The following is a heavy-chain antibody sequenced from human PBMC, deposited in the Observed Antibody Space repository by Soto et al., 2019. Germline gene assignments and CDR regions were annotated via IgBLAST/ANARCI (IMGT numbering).Heavy chain of an antibody. CDR3: ARGSDSISWYDLFDY. Sequence: EVQLVESGGGLVKPGGSLRLSCAASGFTFSSYTMNWVRQAPGKRLEWVSSISSSSSYIYYADSVKGRFTISRDNAKYSLYLQMNSLRAEDTAVYYCARGSDSISWYDLFDYWCQGTLVTVSS. V-gene: IGHV3-21*01. CDR2: ISSSSSYI. CDR1: GFTFSSYT. D-gene: IGHD6-13*01. J-gene: IGHJ4*02.